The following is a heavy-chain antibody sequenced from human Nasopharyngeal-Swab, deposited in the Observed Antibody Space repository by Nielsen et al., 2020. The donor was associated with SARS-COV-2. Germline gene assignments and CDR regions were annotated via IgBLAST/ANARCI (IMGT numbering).Heavy chain of an antibody. V-gene: IGHV3-23*01. CDR3: AKADTAMVGYNWFDP. CDR2: ISGSGGST. D-gene: IGHD5-18*01. Sequence: GESLKISCAASGFTFSSYAMSWVRQAPGKGLEWVSAISGSGGSTYYAGSVKGRFTISRDNSKNTLYLQMNSLRAEDTAVYYCAKADTAMVGYNWFDPWGQGTLVTVSS. J-gene: IGHJ5*02. CDR1: GFTFSSYA.